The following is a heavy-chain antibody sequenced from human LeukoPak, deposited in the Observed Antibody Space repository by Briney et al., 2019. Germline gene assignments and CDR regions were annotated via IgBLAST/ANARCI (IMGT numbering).Heavy chain of an antibody. Sequence: PGGSLRLSCAASGFTFINYAIHWVRQAPGKGLEWVALISYDGSNEYFADSVKGRFTISRDNAKNSLYLQMNSLRAEDTALYYCAKGRNGPRIEDWFPVKNAFDIWGQGTMVTVSS. CDR3: AKGRNGPRIEDWFPVKNAFDI. D-gene: IGHD3-9*01. V-gene: IGHV3-30-3*01. J-gene: IGHJ3*02. CDR1: GFTFINYA. CDR2: ISYDGSNE.